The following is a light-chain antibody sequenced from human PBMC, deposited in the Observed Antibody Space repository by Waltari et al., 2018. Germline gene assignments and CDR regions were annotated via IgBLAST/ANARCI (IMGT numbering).Light chain of an antibody. Sequence: EIVMTQSPATLCVSAGETATLSCRASQSVGGNLAWYQQKPGQAPRLLIYAASTRATGIPVRFSGSGSWTEFTLTISSLQSEDFAIYYCQQYNNWPPQDAFGQGTKLESK. CDR2: AAS. CDR3: QQYNNWPPQDA. CDR1: QSVGGN. V-gene: IGKV3-15*01. J-gene: IGKJ2*01.